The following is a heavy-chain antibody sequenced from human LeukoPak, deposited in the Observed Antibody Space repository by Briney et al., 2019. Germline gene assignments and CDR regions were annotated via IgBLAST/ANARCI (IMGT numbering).Heavy chain of an antibody. D-gene: IGHD6-13*01. Sequence: GGSLRLSCAASGFTFSSYWMSWVRQAPGKGLEWVANIKQDGSEKYYVDSVKGRFTISRDNAKNSLYLQMNSLRAEDTAVYYCAREGQPRDYYYYYMDVWGKGTTVTVSS. CDR2: IKQDGSEK. CDR1: GFTFSSYW. V-gene: IGHV3-7*01. J-gene: IGHJ6*03. CDR3: AREGQPRDYYYYYMDV.